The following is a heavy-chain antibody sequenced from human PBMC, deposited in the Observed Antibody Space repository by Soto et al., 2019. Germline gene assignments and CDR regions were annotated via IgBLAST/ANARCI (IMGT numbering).Heavy chain of an antibody. CDR2: ISAYNGNT. Sequence: GASVKVSCKASGYTFTSYGISWVRQAPGQGLEWMGWISAYNGNTNYAQKLQGRVTMTTDTSTSTAYMELRSLRSDDTAVYYCARVDYYDSSGYLHPSYFDYWGQGTLVTDSS. CDR1: GYTFTSYG. J-gene: IGHJ4*02. CDR3: ARVDYYDSSGYLHPSYFDY. V-gene: IGHV1-18*04. D-gene: IGHD3-22*01.